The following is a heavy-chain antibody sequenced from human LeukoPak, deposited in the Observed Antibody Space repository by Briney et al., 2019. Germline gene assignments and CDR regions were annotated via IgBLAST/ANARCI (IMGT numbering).Heavy chain of an antibody. D-gene: IGHD3-22*01. J-gene: IGHJ4*02. CDR1: GFTFSSYA. V-gene: IGHV3-48*04. CDR3: ARATSDSSGYPVSDY. Sequence: PGGSLRLSCVASGFTFSSYAMHWVRQAPGKGLEWVSYISSSYNTIYYRDSVQGRFIISRDNAKNSLSLQMNSLRAEDSGIYYCARATSDSSGYPVSDYRGQGTLVTVSS. CDR2: ISSSYNTI.